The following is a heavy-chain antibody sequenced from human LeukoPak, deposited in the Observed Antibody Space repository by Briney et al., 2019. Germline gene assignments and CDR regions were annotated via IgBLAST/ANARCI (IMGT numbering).Heavy chain of an antibody. J-gene: IGHJ3*02. V-gene: IGHV4-4*07. D-gene: IGHD2-2*01. CDR2: IYPRESP. CDR3: ARGGGDIVVVPAAILAFDI. Sequence: SSETLSLTCTVSGGSISSYSWSWMRQPAGKGLEWIGRIYPRESPNYNPSLKSRVIMSVDTSKNQFSLKLSSVTAADTAVYYCARGGGDIVVVPAAILAFDIWGQGTMVTVSS. CDR1: GGSISSYS.